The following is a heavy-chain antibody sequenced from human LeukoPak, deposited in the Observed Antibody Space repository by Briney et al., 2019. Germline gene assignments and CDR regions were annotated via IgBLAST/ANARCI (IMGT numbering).Heavy chain of an antibody. CDR3: ARGSGFLWDDSSQNQENYYGMDV. Sequence: GASVKVSCKASGYTFTSYAMHWVRQAPGQRLEWMGWINAGNGNTKYSQKFQGRVTITRDTSASTAYMELSSLRSEDRAVYYCARGSGFLWDDSSQNQENYYGMDVWGQGTTVTVSS. D-gene: IGHD3-22*01. J-gene: IGHJ6*02. CDR1: GYTFTSYA. V-gene: IGHV1-3*01. CDR2: INAGNGNT.